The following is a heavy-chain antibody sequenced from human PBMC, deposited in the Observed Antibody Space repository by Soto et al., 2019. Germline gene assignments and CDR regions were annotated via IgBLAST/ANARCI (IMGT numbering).Heavy chain of an antibody. D-gene: IGHD2-8*01. CDR2: ISSDGTTT. V-gene: IGHV3-74*01. CDR1: GFTFRQFW. CDR3: AIQDCTNDVCLEAAVTVGGALES. Sequence: EVQLVQSGGGLAQPGKSLRLSCAASGFTFRQFWMHWVRQVPGKGPVWCSYISSDGTTTDDADSVKGRFTISRDHAKDTLYLQMDSLRAEDTAVYYCAIQDCTNDVCLEAAVTVGGALESWGQGTLVTVSS. J-gene: IGHJ1*01.